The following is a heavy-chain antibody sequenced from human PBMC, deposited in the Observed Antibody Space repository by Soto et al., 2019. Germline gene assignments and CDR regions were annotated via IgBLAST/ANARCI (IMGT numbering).Heavy chain of an antibody. V-gene: IGHV4-30-4*01. CDR1: GGSISSGDYY. J-gene: IGHJ4*02. CDR3: ARDYGSGDHHFDY. CDR2: IYYSGST. D-gene: IGHD3-10*01. Sequence: PSETLSLTCTVSGGSISSGDYYWSWIRQPPGKGLEWIGYIYYSGSTYYNPSLKSRVTISVDTSKNQFSLKLSSVTAADTAVYYCARDYGSGDHHFDYWCQGTLVTVSS.